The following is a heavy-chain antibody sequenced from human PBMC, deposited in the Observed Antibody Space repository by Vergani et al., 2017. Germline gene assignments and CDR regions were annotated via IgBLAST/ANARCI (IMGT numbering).Heavy chain of an antibody. CDR1: GYSFTSYW. Sequence: EVQLVQSGAEVKKPGESLKISCKGSGYSFTSYWIGWVRQMPGKGLEWMGIIYPGDSDTRYSPSFQGQVTISADKSISTAYLQWSSLKASDTAMYYCAGLGYYDSSGYYFISPTSHAFDIWGQGTMVTVSS. D-gene: IGHD3-22*01. CDR3: AGLGYYDSSGYYFISPTSHAFDI. CDR2: IYPGDSDT. J-gene: IGHJ3*02. V-gene: IGHV5-51*01.